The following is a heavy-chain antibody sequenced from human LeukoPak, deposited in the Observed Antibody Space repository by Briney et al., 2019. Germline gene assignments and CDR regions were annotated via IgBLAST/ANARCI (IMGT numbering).Heavy chain of an antibody. CDR3: TMGSTSKLDY. V-gene: IGHV3-73*01. Sequence: HPGGSLRLSCAASGFTFSGSAMHWVRQASGKGLEWVGRIRSKANSYATAYAASVKGRFTISRDDSKNTAYLQMNSLKTEDTAVYYCTMGSTSKLDYRGQGTLVTVSS. CDR2: IRSKANSYAT. D-gene: IGHD2-2*01. CDR1: GFTFSGSA. J-gene: IGHJ4*02.